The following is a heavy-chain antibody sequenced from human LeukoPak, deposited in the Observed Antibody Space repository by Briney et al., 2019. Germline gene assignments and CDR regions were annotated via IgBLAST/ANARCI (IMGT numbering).Heavy chain of an antibody. CDR2: IYYSGST. D-gene: IGHD4-17*01. CDR1: GGSVSSGSYY. CDR3: ARDAAYGDYPFDY. J-gene: IGHJ4*02. Sequence: SETLSLTCTVSGGSVSSGSYYWSWNRQPPGKGLEWIGYIYYSGSTNYNPSLKSRVTISVDTSKNQFSLKLSSVTAADTAVYYCARDAAYGDYPFDYWGQGTLVTVSS. V-gene: IGHV4-61*01.